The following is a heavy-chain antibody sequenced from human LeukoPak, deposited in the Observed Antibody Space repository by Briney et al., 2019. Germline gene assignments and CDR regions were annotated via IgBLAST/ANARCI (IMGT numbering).Heavy chain of an antibody. V-gene: IGHV3-7*01. J-gene: IGHJ6*03. CDR2: IKQDGSEK. CDR3: ARVNGGTSYGYYYYYYMDV. Sequence: GGSLRLSCAASGFTFSSYWMSWVRQAPGKGLEWVANIKQDGSEKYYVDSVKGRFTISRDNAKNSLYLQMNSLRAEDTAVYYCARVNGGTSYGYYYYYYMDVWGKGTTVTISS. D-gene: IGHD5-18*01. CDR1: GFTFSSYW.